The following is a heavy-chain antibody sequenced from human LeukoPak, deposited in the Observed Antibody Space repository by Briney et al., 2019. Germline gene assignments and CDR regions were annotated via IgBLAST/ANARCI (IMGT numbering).Heavy chain of an antibody. V-gene: IGHV3-23*01. J-gene: IGHJ3*02. Sequence: PGGSLRLSCAASGFTFSTYAMSWVRQAPGKGLEWVSGISGSGGSTCYADSVKGRFTISRDNSKNTLYLQMNSLRAEDTAVYYCAKAVLKVYYDFWSGYYSDAFDIWGQGTMVTVSS. D-gene: IGHD3-3*01. CDR1: GFTFSTYA. CDR3: AKAVLKVYYDFWSGYYSDAFDI. CDR2: ISGSGGST.